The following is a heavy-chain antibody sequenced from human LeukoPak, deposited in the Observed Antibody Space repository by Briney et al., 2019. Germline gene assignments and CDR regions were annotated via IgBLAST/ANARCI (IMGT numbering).Heavy chain of an antibody. D-gene: IGHD3-16*02. Sequence: QPGGSLRLSCAASGFTFSSYAMSWVRQAPGKGLEWVSAISGSGGSTYYADSVKGRFTISRDNSKNTLYLQMNSLRAEDAAVYYCARYYVWGSYRPYYFDYWGQGTLVTVSS. V-gene: IGHV3-23*01. J-gene: IGHJ4*02. CDR1: GFTFSSYA. CDR2: ISGSGGST. CDR3: ARYYVWGSYRPYYFDY.